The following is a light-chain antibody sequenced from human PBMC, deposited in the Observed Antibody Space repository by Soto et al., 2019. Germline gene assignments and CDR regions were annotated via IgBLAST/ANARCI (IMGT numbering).Light chain of an antibody. CDR1: SSDVGGYNF. CDR2: EVN. J-gene: IGLJ3*02. V-gene: IGLV2-8*01. Sequence: QSALTQPPSASGSPGQSVTISCTGTSSDVGGYNFVSWYQQRPGKAPKLMIYEVNKRPSGVPDRFSGSKSGNTASLTVSGLQAEDEADYYCSSYAGSNNLLVFGGGTKLTVL. CDR3: SSYAGSNNLLV.